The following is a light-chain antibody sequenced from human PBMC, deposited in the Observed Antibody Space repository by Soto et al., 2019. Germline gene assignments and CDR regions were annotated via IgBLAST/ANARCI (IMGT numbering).Light chain of an antibody. CDR2: YDS. CDR1: NIGSKS. V-gene: IGLV3-21*04. J-gene: IGLJ2*01. Sequence: SYELTQAPSVSVAPGKTARITCGGNNIGSKSVHWYQQKPGQAPVLVIYYDSDRPSGIPERFSGSNSGNTATLTISRVEARDEADYYCQVWDSSSDHPGVFGGGTKLTVL. CDR3: QVWDSSSDHPGV.